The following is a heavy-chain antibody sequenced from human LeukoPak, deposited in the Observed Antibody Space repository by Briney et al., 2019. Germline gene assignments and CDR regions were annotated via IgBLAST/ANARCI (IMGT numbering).Heavy chain of an antibody. J-gene: IGHJ4*02. D-gene: IGHD3-3*01. Sequence: ASVKVSCKASGYSFTTYAITWVRQAPGQGLEWVGWVSPYSENTQYAQKFQDRVSMTTDTSTSTAYMELRSLTSDDTTTYYCARNHVTPSGVVTSTSDSWGQGTPVTVSS. CDR1: GYSFTTYA. CDR3: ARNHVTPSGVVTSTSDS. V-gene: IGHV1-18*01. CDR2: VSPYSENT.